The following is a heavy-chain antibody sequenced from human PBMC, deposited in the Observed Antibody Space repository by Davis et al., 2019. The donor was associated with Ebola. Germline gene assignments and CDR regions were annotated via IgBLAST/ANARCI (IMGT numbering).Heavy chain of an antibody. J-gene: IGHJ4*02. Sequence: MPGGSLRLSCTVSGGSISSGGYSWSWIRQPPGKGLEWIGYIYYSGSTNYNPSLKSRVTISVDTSKNQFSLKLSSVTAADTAVYYCARVASYGDYFDYWGLGTLVTVSS. CDR2: IYYSGST. CDR1: GGSISSGGYS. V-gene: IGHV4-61*08. CDR3: ARVASYGDYFDY. D-gene: IGHD4-17*01.